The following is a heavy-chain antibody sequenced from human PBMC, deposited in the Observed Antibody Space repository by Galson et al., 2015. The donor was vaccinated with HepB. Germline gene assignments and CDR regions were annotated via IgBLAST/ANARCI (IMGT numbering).Heavy chain of an antibody. CDR2: INPKSGGT. CDR1: GYTFNGYY. J-gene: IGHJ6*02. Sequence: VKVSCKASGYTFNGYYLHWVRQAPGQGLEWMGWINPKSGGTNYAQNFQGRVTMTRDTSISTVYLELSRLTSDDTAVYYCAREGRYGMDVWGQRTTVTVSS. CDR3: AREGRYGMDV. V-gene: IGHV1-2*02.